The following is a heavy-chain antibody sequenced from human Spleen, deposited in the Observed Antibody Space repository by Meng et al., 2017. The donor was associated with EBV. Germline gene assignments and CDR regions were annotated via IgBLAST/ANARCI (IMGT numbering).Heavy chain of an antibody. CDR1: GGSISSSSYY. V-gene: IGHV4-39*01. J-gene: IGHJ4*02. D-gene: IGHD5-12*01. Sequence: HRRRQESDPGRANPSGTLSLTWTVSGGSISSSSYYWGWIRQPPGKGLEWIGNIYYSGSTYYNPSLKSRVTISVDTSKNQFSLKLSSVTAADTAVYYCASLYDSGYDFDYWGQGTLVTVSS. CDR2: IYYSGST. CDR3: ASLYDSGYDFDY.